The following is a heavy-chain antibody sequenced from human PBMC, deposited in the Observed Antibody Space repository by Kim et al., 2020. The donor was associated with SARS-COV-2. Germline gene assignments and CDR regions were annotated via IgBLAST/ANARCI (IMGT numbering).Heavy chain of an antibody. CDR2: IFHDGSS. J-gene: IGHJ5*02. D-gene: IGHD2-2*01. CDR3: ARTRGGNLLWNWFDP. V-gene: IGHV4-59*13. Sequence: SETMSLTCTVSGGSISYYYWSWLRQAPGKGLEWIGNIFHDGSSDYNPSLKSRVIMSVDMPKNQFSLKLTSVTAADAAMYYCARTRGGNLLWNWFDPWGQGTRVTVSA. CDR1: GGSISYYY.